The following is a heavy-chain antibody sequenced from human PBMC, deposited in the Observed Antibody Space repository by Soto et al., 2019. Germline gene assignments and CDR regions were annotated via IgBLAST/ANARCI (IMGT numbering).Heavy chain of an antibody. CDR2: IYYTGST. Sequence: ASETLSLTCTVSGGSTGRGGYYWSWIRQHPGKGLEWIGYIYYTGSTYYSPSLKSRVTISVDTSKNQFSLNLDSVTAADTAVYYCARADYGDRGLAFDAWGQGTLVTVSS. CDR1: GGSTGRGGYY. CDR3: ARADYGDRGLAFDA. J-gene: IGHJ4*02. V-gene: IGHV4-31*03. D-gene: IGHD4-17*01.